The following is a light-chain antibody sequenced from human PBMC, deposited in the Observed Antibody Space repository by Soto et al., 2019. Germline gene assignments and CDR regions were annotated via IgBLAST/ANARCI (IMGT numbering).Light chain of an antibody. Sequence: EIVLTQSPVALSLSPGERATLSCRASQSVSSTLLTWYQQKPGQAPRLLIYGVSSRATGIPDRFGGSGSGTDFTLTISSLEPEDFAVYYCQERSRWPRGTFGGGTKVEI. CDR2: GVS. CDR1: QSVSSTL. V-gene: IGKV3D-20*02. J-gene: IGKJ4*01. CDR3: QERSRWPRGT.